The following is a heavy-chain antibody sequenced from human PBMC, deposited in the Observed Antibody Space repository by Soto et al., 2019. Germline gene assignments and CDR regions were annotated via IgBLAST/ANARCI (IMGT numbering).Heavy chain of an antibody. J-gene: IGHJ3*02. V-gene: IGHV3-53*02. CDR1: GFTVSSNY. D-gene: IGHD3-22*01. CDR2: IYSGGST. Sequence: EVQLVETGGGLIQPGGSLRLSCAASGFTVSSNYMSWVRQAPGKGLEWVPVIYSGGSTYYADSVKGRVTISRDNSKNTRYLQMNSLRAEDTAVYYCARETYYDSSQGAFDIWGQGTMVTVSS. CDR3: ARETYYDSSQGAFDI.